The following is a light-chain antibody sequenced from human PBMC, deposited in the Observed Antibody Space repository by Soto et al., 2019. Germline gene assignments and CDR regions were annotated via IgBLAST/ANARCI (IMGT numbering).Light chain of an antibody. CDR1: NIETKS. CDR3: QMWDTSSNEAV. J-gene: IGLJ3*02. V-gene: IGLV3-21*04. Sequence: SYVLTQPPSVSVAPGTTATLTCGGDNIETKSVHWYQHKPGQAPVLVISFDVDRSSGIPERFSGSNSGNTATLTIRRVEAGDEADYYCQMWDTSSNEAVFGGGTKLTVL. CDR2: FDV.